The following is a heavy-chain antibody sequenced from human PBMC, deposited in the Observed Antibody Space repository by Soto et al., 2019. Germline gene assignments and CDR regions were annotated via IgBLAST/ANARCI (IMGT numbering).Heavy chain of an antibody. J-gene: IGHJ4*02. CDR3: ASASGNNYGVGTNYYFDY. D-gene: IGHD1-26*01. V-gene: IGHV1-69*06. CDR2: IIPIFGTA. Sequence: QVQLVQSGAEVKKPGSSVKVSCKTSGGTFSTYSIVWVRQAPGEGLEWMGGIIPIFGTANYAQKFQDRVTIAADKSTNKAFMALSSLKSAATAMYYCASASGNNYGVGTNYYFDYWGQGTLVTVSS. CDR1: GGTFSTYS.